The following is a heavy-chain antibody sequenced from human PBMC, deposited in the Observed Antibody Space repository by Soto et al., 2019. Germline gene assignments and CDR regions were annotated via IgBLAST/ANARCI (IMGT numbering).Heavy chain of an antibody. V-gene: IGHV1-18*01. CDR2: ISAYNGNT. CDR3: ARSGRIAAAGANWFDP. J-gene: IGHJ5*02. Sequence: ASVKVSCKASGYTFTSYGISWVRQAPGQGHEWMGWISAYNGNTNYAQKLQGRVTMTTDTSTSTAYMELRSLRSDDTAVYYCARSGRIAAAGANWFDPWGQGTLVTVSS. CDR1: GYTFTSYG. D-gene: IGHD6-13*01.